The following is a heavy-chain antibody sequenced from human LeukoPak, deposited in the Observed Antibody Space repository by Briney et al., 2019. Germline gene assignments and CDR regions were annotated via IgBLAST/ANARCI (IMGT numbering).Heavy chain of an antibody. Sequence: SETLSLTCSVSGGSINSGSYYWTWIRQPAGKGLEWIGRIYSSGSTNYNPSLKSRVTISVDTSKNQFSLKLSSVTAADTAVYYCAREPYDILTGSSDAFDIWGQGTMGTVSS. V-gene: IGHV4-61*02. CDR2: IYSSGST. J-gene: IGHJ3*02. CDR1: GGSINSGSYY. D-gene: IGHD3-9*01. CDR3: AREPYDILTGSSDAFDI.